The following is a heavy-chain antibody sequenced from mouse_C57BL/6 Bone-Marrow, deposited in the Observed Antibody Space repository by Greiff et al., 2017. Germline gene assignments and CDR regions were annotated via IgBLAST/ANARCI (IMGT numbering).Heavy chain of an antibody. CDR2: ISSGSSTI. CDR3: ARDYYCGSSYGFAY. D-gene: IGHD1-1*01. CDR1: GFTFSDYG. V-gene: IGHV5-17*01. Sequence: EVQLQQSGGGLVKPGGSLKLSCAASGFTFSDYGMHWVRQAPEKGLEWVAYISSGSSTIYYADTVKGRFTISRDNAKITLFLQMTSLRSEDTAMYYCARDYYCGSSYGFAYWGQGTLVTVSA. J-gene: IGHJ3*01.